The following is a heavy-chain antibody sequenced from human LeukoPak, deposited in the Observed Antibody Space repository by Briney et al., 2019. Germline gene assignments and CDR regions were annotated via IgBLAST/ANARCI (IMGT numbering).Heavy chain of an antibody. V-gene: IGHV3-21*01. CDR2: ISSSSSYI. Sequence: GGSLRLSCAASGFTFSSYSMNWVRQAPGKGLEWVSSISSSSSYIYYADSVKGRFTISRDNAKNSLYLQMNSLRAEDTAVYYCAGGPILVVPAVNQGWELDYWGQGTLVTVSS. J-gene: IGHJ4*02. D-gene: IGHD2-2*01. CDR3: AGGPILVVPAVNQGWELDY. CDR1: GFTFSSYS.